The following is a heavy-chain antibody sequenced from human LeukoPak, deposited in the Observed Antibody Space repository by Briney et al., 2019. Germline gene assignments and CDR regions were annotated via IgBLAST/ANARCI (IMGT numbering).Heavy chain of an antibody. CDR1: GYSISSGYY. J-gene: IGHJ4*02. Sequence: SETLSLTCTVSGYSISSGYYWGWIRPPPGKGLEWIGSIYHSGSTYYNPSLKGRVTISVDTSKNQFSLKLSSVTAADTAVYYCARDVLRQQLGRGFDYWGQGTLVTVSS. CDR2: IYHSGST. D-gene: IGHD6-13*01. CDR3: ARDVLRQQLGRGFDY. V-gene: IGHV4-38-2*02.